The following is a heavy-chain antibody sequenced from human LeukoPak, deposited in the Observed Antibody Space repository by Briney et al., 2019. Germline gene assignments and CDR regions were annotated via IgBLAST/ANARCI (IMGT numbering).Heavy chain of an antibody. CDR3: AAFMGADVVVALTEGAFDI. Sequence: ASVKVSCKASGYTFTNHDINWVRQATGQGPEWMGWMNTNIGTTGYAQKFQGRVTMTRDTSISTAYMELSSLRSEDTAVYYCAAFMGADVVVALTEGAFDIWGQGTTVTVSS. J-gene: IGHJ3*02. CDR2: MNTNIGTT. V-gene: IGHV1-8*01. D-gene: IGHD4/OR15-4a*01. CDR1: GYTFTNHD.